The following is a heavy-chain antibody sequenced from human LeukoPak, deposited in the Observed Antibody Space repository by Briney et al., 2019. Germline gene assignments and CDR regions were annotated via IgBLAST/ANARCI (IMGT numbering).Heavy chain of an antibody. J-gene: IGHJ4*02. V-gene: IGHV3-49*04. CDR2: VRSKAYGGTT. CDR1: RFTFGDYA. D-gene: IGHD1-7*01. Sequence: GSLRLSCTGSRFTFGDYAMSWVRQAPGKGLEWVGFVRSKAYGGTTEYAASVQGRFTISRDDSKSIAYLQMNSLKTEDTAVYYCSRDGNFAFDYWGQGTLVTVSS. CDR3: SRDGNFAFDY.